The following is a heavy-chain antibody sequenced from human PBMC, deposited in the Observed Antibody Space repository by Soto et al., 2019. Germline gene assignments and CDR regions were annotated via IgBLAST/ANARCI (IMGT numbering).Heavy chain of an antibody. D-gene: IGHD2-15*01. Sequence: QITLKESGPTLVKPTQTLTLTCTFSGFSLSTSDVGVGWIRQPPGKALEWLALIYWDDDKRYSPSLKSRLTNTQDTYIKQVVVTMTNMDPVDTDTYFCAYASGGCSSACFGYLGQGTLVTVSS. V-gene: IGHV2-5*02. CDR1: GFSLSTSDVG. CDR2: IYWDDDK. CDR3: AYASGGCSSACFGY. J-gene: IGHJ4*02.